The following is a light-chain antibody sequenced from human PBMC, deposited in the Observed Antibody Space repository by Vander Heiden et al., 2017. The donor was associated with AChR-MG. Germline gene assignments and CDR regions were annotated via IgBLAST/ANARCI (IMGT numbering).Light chain of an antibody. Sequence: SYVLTQPPSVSVAPGKTARITGGGNNTGSKSLHWYKQKTGQAPVLVVYDDSDRPSGIPERFSGSNSGNTATLTISRVEAGDEADYYCQVWDSSSDHPKVVFGGGTKLTVL. CDR2: DDS. V-gene: IGLV3-21*03. CDR3: QVWDSSSDHPKVV. CDR1: NTGSKS. J-gene: IGLJ2*01.